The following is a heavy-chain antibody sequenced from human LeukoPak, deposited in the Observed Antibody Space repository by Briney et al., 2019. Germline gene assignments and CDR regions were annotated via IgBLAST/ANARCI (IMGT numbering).Heavy chain of an antibody. CDR2: ISNYNGNT. J-gene: IGHJ3*02. CDR1: GYTFTRYG. Sequence: ASVKVPFKASGYTFTRYGITWVRQAPGQGLEWMGWISNYNGNTNHAQKLQGRVTMTTDTSTSTAYMEMRSLRSDDTAVYYCARVGRVREDDAFDIWGQGTMVTVSS. V-gene: IGHV1-18*01. D-gene: IGHD1-26*01. CDR3: ARVGRVREDDAFDI.